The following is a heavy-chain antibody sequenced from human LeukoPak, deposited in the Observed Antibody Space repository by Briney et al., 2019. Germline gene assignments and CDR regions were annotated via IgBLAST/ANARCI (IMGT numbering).Heavy chain of an antibody. V-gene: IGHV1-8*01. J-gene: IGHJ4*02. Sequence: RASVKVSCKASVYTFTSYDINWVLQATGQGLEWMGWMNPNSGNAGYAQKFQGRVTMTRNTSISTAYMELSSLRSEDTAVYYCARVLPKVLLRGPSGDYWGQGTLVTVSS. D-gene: IGHD3-10*01. CDR3: ARVLPKVLLRGPSGDY. CDR2: MNPNSGNA. CDR1: VYTFTSYD.